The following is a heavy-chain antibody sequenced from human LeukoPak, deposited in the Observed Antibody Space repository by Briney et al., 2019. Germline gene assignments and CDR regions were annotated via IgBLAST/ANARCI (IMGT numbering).Heavy chain of an antibody. Sequence: GGSLRLSCAASGFTFTDFCIHCVPQAPGGGLVWVSRVKGDEISTLYADSVKGRFTISRDNAKNTLYLQMNSLRADDTALYYCATGPYSAFEMWGQGTMVTVSS. V-gene: IGHV3-74*01. CDR2: VKGDEIST. CDR1: GFTFTDFC. D-gene: IGHD2-21*01. J-gene: IGHJ3*02. CDR3: ATGPYSAFEM.